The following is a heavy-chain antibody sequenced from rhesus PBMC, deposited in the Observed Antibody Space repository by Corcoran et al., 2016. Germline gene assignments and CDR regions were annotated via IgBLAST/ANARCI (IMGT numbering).Heavy chain of an antibody. J-gene: IGHJ1*01. CDR2: IYGSGSST. CDR1: GGSISSSY. Sequence: QLQLQESGPGLVKPSETLSVTCAVSGGSISSSYWSWIRQAPGKGLEWIGYIYGSGSSTNNNPSLKSRVTLSVDTSKNQLSLKLSSVTAADTAVYYCASGYNWNYEFWGQGALVTVSS. CDR3: ASGYNWNYEF. V-gene: IGHV4-169*02. D-gene: IGHD1-26*01.